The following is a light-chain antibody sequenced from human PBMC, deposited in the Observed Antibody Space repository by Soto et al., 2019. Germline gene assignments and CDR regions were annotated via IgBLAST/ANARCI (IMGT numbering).Light chain of an antibody. CDR1: QSVTSY. V-gene: IGKV3-11*01. CDR2: DAS. Sequence: EIVLTQSPATLSLSPGDRATLSCRASQSVTSYLAWYQQKPGQAPRLLIYDASNRATGIPARFSGSGSGTDFTLTISSLEPEDFAPYYCQHRYSWPLTFGGGTKVEIK. J-gene: IGKJ4*01. CDR3: QHRYSWPLT.